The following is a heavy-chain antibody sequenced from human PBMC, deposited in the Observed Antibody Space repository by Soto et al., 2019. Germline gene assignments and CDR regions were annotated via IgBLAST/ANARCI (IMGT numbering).Heavy chain of an antibody. CDR3: ASDTGGLVGFDY. CDR1: GFTFSSYG. D-gene: IGHD2-8*02. J-gene: IGHJ4*02. CDR2: IWYDGSNK. V-gene: IGHV3-33*01. Sequence: QVQLVESGGGVVQPGRSLRLSCAASGFTFSSYGMHWVRQAPGKGLEWVAVIWYDGSNKYYADSVKGRFTISRDNSKNTLYLQMNSLRAEDTAVYYCASDTGGLVGFDYWGQGTLVNVSS.